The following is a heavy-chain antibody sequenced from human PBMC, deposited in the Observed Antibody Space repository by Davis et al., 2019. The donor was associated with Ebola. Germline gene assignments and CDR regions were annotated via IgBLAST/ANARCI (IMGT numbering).Heavy chain of an antibody. CDR2: IYSGGST. D-gene: IGHD3-16*01. CDR3: ARDGAYNWFDP. V-gene: IGHV3-66*02. Sequence: GESLKISCAASGFTVSSNYMSWVRQAPGKGLEWVSVIYSGGSTYYADSVKGRFTISRDNSKNTLYLQMNSLRAEDTAVYYCARDGAYNWFDPWGQGTLVTVSS. CDR1: GFTVSSNY. J-gene: IGHJ5*02.